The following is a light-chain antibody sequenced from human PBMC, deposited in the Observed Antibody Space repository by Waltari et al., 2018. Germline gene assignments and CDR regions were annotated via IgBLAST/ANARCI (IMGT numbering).Light chain of an antibody. J-gene: IGLJ1*01. CDR2: NVN. CDR1: SSDVGAYDF. Sequence: QSALTQPASVSGSPGQPLTIPCTGTSSDVGAYDFLSWYQQHPGKAPKLMIYNVNYRPSGVSNRFSGSKSGDAASLTISGLQAEDEADYYCSSFTSGSSFYVFGTGTKVTVL. CDR3: SSFTSGSSFYV. V-gene: IGLV2-14*03.